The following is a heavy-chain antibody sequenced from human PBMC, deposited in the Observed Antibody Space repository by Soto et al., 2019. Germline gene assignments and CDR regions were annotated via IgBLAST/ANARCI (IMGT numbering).Heavy chain of an antibody. CDR1: GYGFTRYW. D-gene: IGHD6-13*01. V-gene: IGHV5-10-1*01. J-gene: IGHJ4*02. Sequence: GESLKISCKGSGYGFTRYWINWVRQMPGKGLEWMGRIDPSDSYTDYSPAFQGHVSISADKSISTVYLQWSSLKDPDTAIYYCARVGVTATDYWGQGTLVTVSS. CDR2: IDPSDSYT. CDR3: ARVGVTATDY.